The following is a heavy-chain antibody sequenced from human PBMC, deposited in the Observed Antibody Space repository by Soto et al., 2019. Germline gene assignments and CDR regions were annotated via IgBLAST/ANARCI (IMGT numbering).Heavy chain of an antibody. CDR3: VSHRNYIVVSGSFFDY. J-gene: IGHJ4*02. CDR1: GGSISPYY. Sequence: PSETLSLTYTVSGGSISPYYWGWVRQSPGKGLEWIESIYYSGSTHYNPSLKSRVTVSVDTSKNQFSLKLTSVTAADTAVYFCVSHRNYIVVSGSFFDYWSQGTLVTVSS. D-gene: IGHD6-19*01. CDR2: IYYSGST. V-gene: IGHV4-39*01.